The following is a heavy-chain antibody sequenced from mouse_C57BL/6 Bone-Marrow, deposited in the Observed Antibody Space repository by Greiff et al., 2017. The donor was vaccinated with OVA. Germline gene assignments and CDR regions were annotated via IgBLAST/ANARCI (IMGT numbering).Heavy chain of an antibody. CDR1: GYTFTSYG. CDR3: ARGRGFGPWFAY. CDR2: IYPRSGNT. J-gene: IGHJ3*01. Sequence: VMLVESGAELARPGASVKLSCKASGYTFTSYGISWVKQRTGQGLEWIGEIYPRSGNTYYNEKFKGKATLTADKSSSTAYMELRSLTSEDSAVYFCARGRGFGPWFAYWGQGTLVTVSA. V-gene: IGHV1-81*01.